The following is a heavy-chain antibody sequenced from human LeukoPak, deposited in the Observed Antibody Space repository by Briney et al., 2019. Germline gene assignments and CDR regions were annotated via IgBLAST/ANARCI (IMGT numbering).Heavy chain of an antibody. V-gene: IGHV6-1*01. CDR3: ARSVHSGSYSYYYYGMDV. D-gene: IGHD1-26*01. J-gene: IGHJ6*02. CDR1: GDSVSSNSAA. CDR2: TYYRSKWYN. Sequence: SQTLSLTCAISGDSVSSNSAAWNWIRQSPSRGLEWLGRTYYRSKWYNDYAVSVKSRITINPDTSKNQFSLQLNPVTPEDTAVYYCARSVHSGSYSYYYYGMDVWGQGTTVTVSS.